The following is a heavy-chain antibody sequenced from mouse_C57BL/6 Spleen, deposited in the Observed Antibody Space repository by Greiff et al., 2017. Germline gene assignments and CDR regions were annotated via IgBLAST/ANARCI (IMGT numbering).Heavy chain of an antibody. CDR1: GYAFSSSW. CDR3: ARSPYGSGNWYFDV. Sequence: VQLQQSGPELVKPGASVKLSCKASGYAFSSSWMNWVKQRPGKGLEWIGRIYPGDGDTNYNGKFKGKATLTADKSSSTAYMQLSSLTSEDSAVYFCARSPYGSGNWYFDVWGTGTTLTVSS. CDR2: IYPGDGDT. D-gene: IGHD1-1*01. V-gene: IGHV1-82*01. J-gene: IGHJ1*03.